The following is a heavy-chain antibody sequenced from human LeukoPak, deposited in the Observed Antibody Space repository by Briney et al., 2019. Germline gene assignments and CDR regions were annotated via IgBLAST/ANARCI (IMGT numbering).Heavy chain of an antibody. J-gene: IGHJ4*02. Sequence: PGGSLRLSCAASGFTFSSYAMHWVRQAPGKGLEWVAVISYDGTNKYYADSVKGRFTISRDNSKNTLYLQMNSLRAEDTAVSYCARGYDLLTGYLYYFDYWGQGTLVTVSS. V-gene: IGHV3-30*01. CDR1: GFTFSSYA. CDR2: ISYDGTNK. CDR3: ARGYDLLTGYLYYFDY. D-gene: IGHD3-9*01.